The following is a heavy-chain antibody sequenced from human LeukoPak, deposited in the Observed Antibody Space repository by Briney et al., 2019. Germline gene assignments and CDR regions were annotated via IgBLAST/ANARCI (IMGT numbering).Heavy chain of an antibody. J-gene: IGHJ3*02. Sequence: SETLSLTCTVSGGSISSGSYYWSWIRQPAGKGLEWIGRIYTSGSTNYNPSLKSRVTMSVDTSKNQFSLKLSSVTAADTAVYYCARSSIAARGAFDIWGQGTMVTVSS. CDR2: IYTSGST. CDR3: ARSSIAARGAFDI. D-gene: IGHD6-6*01. V-gene: IGHV4-61*02. CDR1: GGSISSGSYY.